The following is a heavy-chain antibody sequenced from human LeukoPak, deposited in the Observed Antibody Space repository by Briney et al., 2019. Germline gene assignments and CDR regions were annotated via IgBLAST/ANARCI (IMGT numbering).Heavy chain of an antibody. CDR1: GGSISSYY. D-gene: IGHD2-21*02. J-gene: IGHJ6*03. V-gene: IGHV4-4*07. CDR2: IYTSGST. Sequence: SETLSLTCTVSGGSISSYYWSWIRQPAGKGLEWIGRIYTSGSTNYNPSLKSRVTMSVDTSKNQFSLKLSSVTAADTAVYYCARERVTAILNYYYYYMDVWGKGTTVTVSS. CDR3: ARERVTAILNYYYYYMDV.